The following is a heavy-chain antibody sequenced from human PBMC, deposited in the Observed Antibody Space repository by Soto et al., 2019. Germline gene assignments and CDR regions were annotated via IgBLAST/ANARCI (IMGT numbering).Heavy chain of an antibody. Sequence: PGGSLRLSCAASGFTFSSYAMHWVRQAPGKGLEWVAVISYDGSNKYYADSVKGRFTISRDNSKNTLYLQMNSLRAEDTAVYYCARDLMQQLVLYYYYGMDVWGQGTTVTVSS. CDR2: ISYDGSNK. CDR3: ARDLMQQLVLYYYYGMDV. CDR1: GFTFSSYA. D-gene: IGHD6-6*01. J-gene: IGHJ6*02. V-gene: IGHV3-30-3*01.